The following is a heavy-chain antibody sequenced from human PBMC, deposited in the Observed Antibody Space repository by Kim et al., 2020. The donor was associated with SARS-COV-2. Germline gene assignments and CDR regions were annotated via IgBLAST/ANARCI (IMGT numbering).Heavy chain of an antibody. CDR3: AKGSGVVVVPAAAFDY. V-gene: IGHV3-23*01. J-gene: IGHJ4*02. D-gene: IGHD2-21*02. Sequence: GGSLRLSCAASGFTFSSYAMSWVRQAPGKGLEWVSAISGSGGSTYYADSVKGRFTISRDNSKNTLYLQMNCMRAEDTAVYYCAKGSGVVVVPAAAFDYSGERALVTVSS. CDR1: GFTFSSYA. CDR2: ISGSGGST.